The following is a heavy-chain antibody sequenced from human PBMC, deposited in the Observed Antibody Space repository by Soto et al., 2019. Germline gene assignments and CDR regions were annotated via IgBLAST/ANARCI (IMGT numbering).Heavy chain of an antibody. D-gene: IGHD6-6*01. CDR2: IDYYGNT. Sequence: QLQLQESGPGLVKPSETLSLRCSVSGGSTTNSNYYWGWIRQPPGRGLEWLGSIDYYGNTYYNPSVRSRVTVFIDTSKSQFSVELTSVTAADTAVYYCVRGGKYRQQETYFFDYCGQGPLLTVSS. J-gene: IGHJ4*02. CDR3: VRGGKYRQQETYFFDY. V-gene: IGHV4-39*01. CDR1: GGSTTNSNYY.